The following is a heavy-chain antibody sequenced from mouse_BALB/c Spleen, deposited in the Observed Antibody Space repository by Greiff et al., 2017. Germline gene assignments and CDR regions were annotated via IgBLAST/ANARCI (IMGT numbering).Heavy chain of an antibody. Sequence: DVKLVESGGGLVQPGGSLKLSCAASGFTFSSYGMSWVRQTPDKRLELVATINSNGGSTYYPDSVKGRFTISRDNAKNTLYLQMSSLKSEDTAMYYCARDQRPYYFDDWGQGTTRTVSS. V-gene: IGHV5-6-3*01. J-gene: IGHJ2*01. CDR2: INSNGGST. D-gene: IGHD1-2*01. CDR1: GFTFSSYG. CDR3: ARDQRPYYFDD.